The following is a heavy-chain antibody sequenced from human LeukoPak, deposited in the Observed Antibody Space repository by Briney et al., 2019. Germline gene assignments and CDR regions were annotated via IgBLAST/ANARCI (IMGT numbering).Heavy chain of an antibody. CDR3: ARSFDYVWGRD. Sequence: GGSLRLSCAASGFTVRNCWMSWVRQAPGKGLEWVANMKPDGSEKNYVDSVKGRFTISRDNAKNSLYLQMNSLRAEDTAVYYCARSFDYVWGRDWGQGTLVTVSS. J-gene: IGHJ4*02. CDR2: MKPDGSEK. V-gene: IGHV3-7*01. CDR1: GFTVRNCW. D-gene: IGHD3-16*01.